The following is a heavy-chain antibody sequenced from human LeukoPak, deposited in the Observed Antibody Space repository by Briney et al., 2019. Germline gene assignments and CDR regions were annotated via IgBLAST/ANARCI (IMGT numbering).Heavy chain of an antibody. CDR3: ARAGSGSYHYYYGMDV. CDR1: GFTFSSYA. Sequence: GGSLRLSCATSGFTFSSYAMNWVRQAPGKGLEWVANIKEDGSEKYYVDSVKGRFTISRDNAKNSLYLQMNSLRAEDTAVYYCARAGSGSYHYYYGMDVWGQGTTVTVSS. D-gene: IGHD1-26*01. V-gene: IGHV3-7*03. J-gene: IGHJ6*02. CDR2: IKEDGSEK.